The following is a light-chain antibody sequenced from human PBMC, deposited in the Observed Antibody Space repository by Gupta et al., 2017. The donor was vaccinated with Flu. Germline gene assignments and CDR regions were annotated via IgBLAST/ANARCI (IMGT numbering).Light chain of an antibody. J-gene: IGLJ3*02. CDR2: EVS. CDR3: SSYTSSNTCV. Sequence: QSALTQPASVSGSPGQSITISCTGTSSDVGGYNYVSWYQQHPGKAPKLIIYEVSNRPSGVSNRFSGSKSGNTASLTISGLQAEDEADYYCSSYTSSNTCVFGGGTKLTVL. V-gene: IGLV2-14*01. CDR1: SSDVGGYNY.